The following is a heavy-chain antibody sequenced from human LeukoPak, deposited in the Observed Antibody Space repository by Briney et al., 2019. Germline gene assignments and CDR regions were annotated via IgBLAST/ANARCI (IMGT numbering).Heavy chain of an antibody. Sequence: GGSLRLSCAASGFTFSSYAMSWVRQAPGKGLEWVSAISGSGGSTYYADSVKGRFTISRDNSKNTLYLQMNSLRAEDTAVYYCAKATYYYGSGSYRYFDYWGQGTLVTVSS. CDR3: AKATYYYGSGSYRYFDY. D-gene: IGHD3-10*01. V-gene: IGHV3-23*01. CDR2: ISGSGGST. J-gene: IGHJ4*02. CDR1: GFTFSSYA.